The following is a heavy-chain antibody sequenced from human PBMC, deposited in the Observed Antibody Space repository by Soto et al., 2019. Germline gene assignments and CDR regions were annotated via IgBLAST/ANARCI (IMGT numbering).Heavy chain of an antibody. CDR3: ARDTMVRGASLDYYYYYGMDV. CDR2: INPSGGST. D-gene: IGHD3-10*01. CDR1: GYTFTSYY. J-gene: IGHJ6*02. Sequence: ASVKVSCKASGYTFTSYYMHWVRQAPGQGLEWMGIINPSGGSTSYAQKFQGRVTMTRDTSTSTVYMELSGLRSEDTAVYYCARDTMVRGASLDYYYYYGMDVWGQGTTVTVSS. V-gene: IGHV1-46*01.